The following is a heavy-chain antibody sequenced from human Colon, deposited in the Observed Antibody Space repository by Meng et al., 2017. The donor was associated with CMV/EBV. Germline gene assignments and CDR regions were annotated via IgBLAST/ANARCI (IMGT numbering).Heavy chain of an antibody. CDR2: ILFDGSKE. CDR1: GFTFNTHG. D-gene: IGHD1-26*01. CDR3: AKDRGYSDYYYYGMDV. Sequence: GESLKISCPASGFTFNTHGMHWVRQAPGKGLEWVAFILFDGSKEYYGDSVKGRFTISRDNSKNTMYLQMSTLRVEDTAVYYCAKDRGYSDYYYYGMDVWGQGTTVTVSS. V-gene: IGHV3-30*02. J-gene: IGHJ6*02.